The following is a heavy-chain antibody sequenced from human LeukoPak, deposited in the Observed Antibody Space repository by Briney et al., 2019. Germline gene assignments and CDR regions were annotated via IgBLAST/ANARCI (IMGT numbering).Heavy chain of an antibody. CDR3: ASRTVDSSPSIAAAGTAYYYYMDV. D-gene: IGHD6-13*01. CDR1: GYTFTSYG. CDR2: ISAYNGNT. Sequence: ASVKVSCKASGYTFTSYGISWVRQAPGQGLEWMGWISAYNGNTNYAQKLQGRVTMTTDTSTSTAYMELRSLRSDDTAVYYCASRTVDSSPSIAAAGTAYYYYMDVWGKGTTVTVSS. J-gene: IGHJ6*03. V-gene: IGHV1-18*01.